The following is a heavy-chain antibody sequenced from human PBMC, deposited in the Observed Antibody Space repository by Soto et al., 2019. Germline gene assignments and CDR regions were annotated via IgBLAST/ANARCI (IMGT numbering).Heavy chain of an antibody. J-gene: IGHJ6*02. CDR1: GFTFSTYA. Sequence: GGSLRLSCAASGFTFSTYALSWVRQAPGKGLEWVSSISGSGGSTYYADSVKGRFTISRDNSKNTLYLQMNSLRAEDTAVYYCATYSGNYERYGVYYGMDVWGQGTTVTVSS. CDR2: ISGSGGST. V-gene: IGHV3-23*01. CDR3: ATYSGNYERYGVYYGMDV. D-gene: IGHD1-26*01.